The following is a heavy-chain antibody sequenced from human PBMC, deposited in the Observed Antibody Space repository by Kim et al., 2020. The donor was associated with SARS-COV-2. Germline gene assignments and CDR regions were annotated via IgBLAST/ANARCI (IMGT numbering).Heavy chain of an antibody. V-gene: IGHV3-53*01. CDR1: GFTVSSNY. J-gene: IGHJ4*02. Sequence: GGSLRLSCAASGFTVSSNYMSWVRQAPGKGLEWVSVIYSGGSTYYADSVKGRFTISRDNSKNTLYLQMNSLRAEDTAVYYCARDPIRLGELSFWGQGTLVTVSS. CDR2: IYSGGST. CDR3: ARDPIRLGELSF. D-gene: IGHD3-16*02.